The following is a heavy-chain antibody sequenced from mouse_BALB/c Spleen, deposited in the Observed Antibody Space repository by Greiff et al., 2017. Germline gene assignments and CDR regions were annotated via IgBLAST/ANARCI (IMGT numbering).Heavy chain of an antibody. Sequence: VQLKQSGTVLARPGASVKMSCKASGYTFTSYWMHWVKQRPGQGLEWIGAIYPGNSDTSYNQKFKGKAKLTAVTSTSTAYMELSSLTNEDSAVYYCTRAYETGVFDYWGQGTTLTVSS. CDR3: TRAYETGVFDY. V-gene: IGHV1-5*01. CDR1: GYTFTSYW. CDR2: IYPGNSDT. J-gene: IGHJ2*01. D-gene: IGHD6-5*01.